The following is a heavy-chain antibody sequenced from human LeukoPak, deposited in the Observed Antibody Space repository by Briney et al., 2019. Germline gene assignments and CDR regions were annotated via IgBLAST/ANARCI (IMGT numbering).Heavy chain of an antibody. CDR3: ARIALYGGNALGFDY. J-gene: IGHJ4*02. CDR2: IYYSGST. CDR1: GGSISSYY. D-gene: IGHD4-23*01. V-gene: IGHV4-59*01. Sequence: KPSETLSLTCTVSGGSISSYYWSWIRQPPGKGLEWIGYIYYSGSTNYNPSLKSRVTISVDTSKNQFSLKLSSVTAADTAVYYCARIALYGGNALGFDYWGQGTLVTVSS.